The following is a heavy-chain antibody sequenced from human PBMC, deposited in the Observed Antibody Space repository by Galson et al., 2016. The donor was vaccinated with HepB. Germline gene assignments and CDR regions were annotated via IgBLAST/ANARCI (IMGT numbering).Heavy chain of an antibody. CDR3: PWFRRSDSRGSDEEYNLHMAV. CDR2: IKSKGSGETT. D-gene: IGHD1-1*01. CDR1: GFTFGHAW. V-gene: IGHV3-15*01. J-gene: IGHJ6*03. Sequence: SLRLSCAASGFTFGHAWMTWVRQAPGKGLEWVGRIKSKGSGETTDYAAPVKDRFTISGDDSQNTVYLQMNSLRIEDTAVYYCPWFRRSDSRGSDEEYNLHMAVWGRGATVTIS.